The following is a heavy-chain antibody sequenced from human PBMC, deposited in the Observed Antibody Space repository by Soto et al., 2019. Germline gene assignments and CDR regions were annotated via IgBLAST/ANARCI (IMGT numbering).Heavy chain of an antibody. CDR2: ISYDGSNK. Sequence: PGGSLRLSCAASGFTFSSYGMHWVRQAPGKGLEWVAVISYDGSNKYYADSVKGRFTISRDNSKNTLYLQMNSLRAEDTAVYYCAKDDYGDYVFDYWGQGTLVTVSS. J-gene: IGHJ4*02. V-gene: IGHV3-30*18. CDR3: AKDDYGDYVFDY. D-gene: IGHD4-17*01. CDR1: GFTFSSYG.